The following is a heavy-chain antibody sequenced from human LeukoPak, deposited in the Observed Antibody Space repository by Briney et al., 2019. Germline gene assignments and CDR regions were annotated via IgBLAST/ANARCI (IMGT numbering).Heavy chain of an antibody. D-gene: IGHD4-17*01. V-gene: IGHV1-46*01. CDR2: INPSGGST. CDR1: GYTFTSYG. Sequence: ASVKVSCKASGYTFTSYGISWVRQAPGQGLEWMGIINPSGGSTSYAQKFQGRVTMTRDTSTSTVYMELSSLRSEDTAVYYCASSMTTVTLMNWGQGTLVTVSS. J-gene: IGHJ4*02. CDR3: ASSMTTVTLMN.